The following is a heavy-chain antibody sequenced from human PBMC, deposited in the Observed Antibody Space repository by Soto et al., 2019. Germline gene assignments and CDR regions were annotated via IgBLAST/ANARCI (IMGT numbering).Heavy chain of an antibody. CDR2: ISHTGQT. Sequence: SETLSLTCRISGGSIFNYFWTWIRQSPGNRLEWIGDISHTGQTNYNPSLKSRVTLSVDISENEFSLRLASVAPADSALYFCARESSNIYDRHFRLDPWGQGTLVTVSS. J-gene: IGHJ5*02. CDR1: GGSIFNYF. D-gene: IGHD3-16*01. V-gene: IGHV4-59*01. CDR3: ARESSNIYDRHFRLDP.